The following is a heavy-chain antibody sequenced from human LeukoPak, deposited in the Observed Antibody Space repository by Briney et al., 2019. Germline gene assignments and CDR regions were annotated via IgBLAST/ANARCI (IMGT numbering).Heavy chain of an antibody. V-gene: IGHV3-33*08. CDR3: VRGVGVSRFNYLDP. CDR2: IWYDASNK. D-gene: IGHD1-7*01. J-gene: IGHJ5*02. CDR1: GFTFSRYG. Sequence: GRSLRLSCAASGFTFSRYGMHWVRQAPGKGLEWVAVIWYDASNKYYADSVKGRFTISRDNSKNTLYLQMNSLRDDDTAVYYCVRGVGVSRFNYLDPWGQGTLVIVSS.